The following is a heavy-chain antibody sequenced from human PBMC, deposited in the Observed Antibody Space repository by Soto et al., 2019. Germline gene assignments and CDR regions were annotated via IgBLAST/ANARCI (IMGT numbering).Heavy chain of an antibody. CDR1: GFTFSSYA. CDR3: ARRIPFGYGMDV. J-gene: IGHJ6*02. V-gene: IGHV3-64*01. D-gene: IGHD2-21*01. Sequence: EVQLVESGGGLVLPGGSLRLSCAASGFTFSSYAMHWVRQAPGKGLECVSAITSNGGNTDYANSVKGRFTISRDNSKNTRYLQMGSLGAEDMAVYYCARRIPFGYGMDVWGQGTTVTVSS. CDR2: ITSNGGNT.